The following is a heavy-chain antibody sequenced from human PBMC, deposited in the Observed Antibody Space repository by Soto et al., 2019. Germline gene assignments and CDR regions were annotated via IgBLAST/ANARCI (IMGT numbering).Heavy chain of an antibody. CDR2: ISSDGSNK. J-gene: IGHJ4*02. CDR3: ARAPASSWHTFDS. D-gene: IGHD6-13*01. V-gene: IGHV3-30-3*01. Sequence: QVQLVESGGGVVQPGRSLRLSCAASGCTFSSYTMHWIRQAQGKGMEWVALISSDGSNKYYVDAVKGRFTISRDNSINTLYLQMNSLRTEDTAVYYCARAPASSWHTFDSWGQGTLVTVSS. CDR1: GCTFSSYT.